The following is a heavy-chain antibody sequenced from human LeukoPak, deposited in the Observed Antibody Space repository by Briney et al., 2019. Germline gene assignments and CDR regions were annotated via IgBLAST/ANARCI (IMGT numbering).Heavy chain of an antibody. Sequence: PSETLSLTCAVSGYSISSGYYWGWIRQPLGKGLEWIGSIYHSGSTYYNPSLKSRITISVDTSKNQFSLKLSSVTAADTAVYYCARLTGGSFVFDYWGQGTLVTVSS. CDR1: GYSISSGYY. J-gene: IGHJ4*02. CDR2: IYHSGST. D-gene: IGHD1-26*01. CDR3: ARLTGGSFVFDY. V-gene: IGHV4-38-2*01.